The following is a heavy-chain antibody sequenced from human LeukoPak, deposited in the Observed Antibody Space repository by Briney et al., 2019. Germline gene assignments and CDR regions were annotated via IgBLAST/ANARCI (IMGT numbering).Heavy chain of an antibody. Sequence: PGGSLRLSCAASGFTFSSYWMHWVRQAPGKGLVWVSCINGDGSSTNYADSVKGRFTISRDNAKNTLYLQMNSLRAEDTAVYYCASDSTSGWYSNRPDFWGQGTLVTVSS. CDR1: GFTFSSYW. V-gene: IGHV3-74*01. CDR3: ASDSTSGWYSNRPDF. J-gene: IGHJ4*02. D-gene: IGHD6-19*01. CDR2: INGDGSST.